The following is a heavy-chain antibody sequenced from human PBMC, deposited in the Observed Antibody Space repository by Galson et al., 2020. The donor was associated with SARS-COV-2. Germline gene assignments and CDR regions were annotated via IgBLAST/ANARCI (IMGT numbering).Heavy chain of an antibody. V-gene: IGHV1-46*01. D-gene: IGHD3-9*01. J-gene: IGHJ4*02. CDR3: ARAFSLYYDILTGSKRGGWYYFDY. CDR2: INPSGGST. Sequence: ASVKVSCKASGYTFTSYYMHWVRQAPGQGLEWMGIINPSGGSTSYAQKFQGRVTMTRDTSTSTVYMELSSLRSEDTAVYYCARAFSLYYDILTGSKRGGWYYFDYWGQGTLVTVSS. CDR1: GYTFTSYY.